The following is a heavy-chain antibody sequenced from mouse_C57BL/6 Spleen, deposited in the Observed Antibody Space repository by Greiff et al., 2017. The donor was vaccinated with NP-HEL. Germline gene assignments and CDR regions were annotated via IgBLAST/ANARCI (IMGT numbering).Heavy chain of an antibody. Sequence: QVQLQQPGAELVKPGASVKLSCKASGYTFTSYCMHWVKQRPGQGLEWIGMIHPNSGSTNYNEKFKSKATLTVDKSSSTAYMQLTSLTSEDSAVYYCARPRVRGDFDYWGQGTTLTVSS. CDR3: ARPRVRGDFDY. J-gene: IGHJ2*01. CDR1: GYTFTSYC. CDR2: IHPNSGST. V-gene: IGHV1-64*01. D-gene: IGHD2-14*01.